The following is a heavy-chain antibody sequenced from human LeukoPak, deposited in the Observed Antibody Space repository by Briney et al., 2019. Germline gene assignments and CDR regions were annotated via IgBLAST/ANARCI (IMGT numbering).Heavy chain of an antibody. CDR3: ARDRPSGSYFYYYYYMDV. CDR2: IYHSGST. V-gene: IGHV4-38-2*02. D-gene: IGHD1-26*01. CDR1: GGSISSYY. Sequence: SETLSLTCTVSGGSISSYYWTWIRQPPGKGLEWIGSIYHSGSTYYNPSLKSRVTISVDTSKNQFSLKLSSVTAADTAVYYCARDRPSGSYFYYYYYMDVWGKGTTVTVSS. J-gene: IGHJ6*03.